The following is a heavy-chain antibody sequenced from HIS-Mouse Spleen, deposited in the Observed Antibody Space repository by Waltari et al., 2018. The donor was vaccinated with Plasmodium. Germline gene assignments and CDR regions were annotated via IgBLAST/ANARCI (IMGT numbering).Heavy chain of an antibody. V-gene: IGHV4-59*01. CDR3: ARAREVGATFDY. J-gene: IGHJ4*02. D-gene: IGHD1-26*01. Sequence: QVQLQESGPGLVKPSETLSLTCTVSGGSISSYYWSWIRQPPGKGLEWIGYIYYSGSTNYNPSLKSRVTISVDTSKNQFSLKLSSVTAADTAVYYCARAREVGATFDYWGQGTLVTVSS. CDR2: IYYSGST. CDR1: GGSISSYY.